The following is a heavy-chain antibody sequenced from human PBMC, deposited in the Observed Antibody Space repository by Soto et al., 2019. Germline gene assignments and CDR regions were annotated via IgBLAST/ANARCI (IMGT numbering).Heavy chain of an antibody. D-gene: IGHD2-2*01. Sequence: SETLSLTCTVSGGSISSGGSYWGWIRQPPGKGLEWIGYIYYSGNTYFNPSLKSRVTLSVDTSKNQFSLNLSSVTAADTAVYYCVRYCSTTKCPFDYWGQRNLVTV. CDR3: VRYCSTTKCPFDY. CDR1: GGSISSGGSY. CDR2: IYYSGNT. J-gene: IGHJ4*02. V-gene: IGHV4-30-4*01.